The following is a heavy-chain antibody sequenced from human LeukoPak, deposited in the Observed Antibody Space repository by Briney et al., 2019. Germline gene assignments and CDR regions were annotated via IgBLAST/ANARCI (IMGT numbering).Heavy chain of an antibody. J-gene: IGHJ4*02. V-gene: IGHV4-34*01. Sequence: SETLSLTCAVYGGSFSGYYWGWIRQPPGKGLEWIGSIYYSGSTYYNPSLKSRVTISVDTSKNQFSLKLSSVTAADTAVYYCASIPMTTVTTTSFDYWGQGTLVTVSA. CDR1: GGSFSGYY. CDR2: IYYSGST. D-gene: IGHD4-17*01. CDR3: ASIPMTTVTTTSFDY.